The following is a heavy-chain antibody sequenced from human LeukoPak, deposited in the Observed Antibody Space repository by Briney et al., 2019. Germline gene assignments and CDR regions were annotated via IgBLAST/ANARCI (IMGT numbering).Heavy chain of an antibody. CDR2: INPNSSGT. CDR3: ASPYSSSWYSYFQH. Sequence: ASVKVSCKASGYTFTGYYMHWVRQAPGQGLEWMGWINPNSSGTNYAQKFQGRVTMTRDTSISTAYMELSRLRSDDTAVYYCASPYSSSWYSYFQHRGQGTLVTVSS. V-gene: IGHV1-2*02. D-gene: IGHD6-13*01. CDR1: GYTFTGYY. J-gene: IGHJ1*01.